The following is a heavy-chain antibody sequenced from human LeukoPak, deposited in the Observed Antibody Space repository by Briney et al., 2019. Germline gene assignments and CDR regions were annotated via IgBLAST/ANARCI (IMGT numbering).Heavy chain of an antibody. CDR3: ARDRTRAARPGGLDY. CDR1: GFTFSSYD. D-gene: IGHD6-6*01. J-gene: IGHJ4*02. CDR2: INSGSHDT. V-gene: IGHV3-48*02. Sequence: GGSLRLSCSASGFTFSSYDMNWVRQAPGKGLEWLSYINSGSHDTYDADSVKGRFTISRDNAKNSLYLQMDSLRDEDTAVYYCARDRTRAARPGGLDYWGQGTLVTVSS.